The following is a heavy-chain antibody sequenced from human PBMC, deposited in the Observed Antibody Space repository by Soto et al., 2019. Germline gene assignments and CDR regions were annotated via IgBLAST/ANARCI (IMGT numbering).Heavy chain of an antibody. D-gene: IGHD3-22*01. CDR3: APHGGYYDY. Sequence: EVQLVESGGGLVQPGGSLRLSCAASGFTFSSYSMNWVRQAPGKGLEWVSYISSGSSTIFYADSVKGRFTISRDNAKNSLDLQMNSLRAEETAVYYCAPHGGYYDYWGQGTLVNLSS. V-gene: IGHV3-48*01. CDR2: ISSGSSTI. CDR1: GFTFSSYS. J-gene: IGHJ4*02.